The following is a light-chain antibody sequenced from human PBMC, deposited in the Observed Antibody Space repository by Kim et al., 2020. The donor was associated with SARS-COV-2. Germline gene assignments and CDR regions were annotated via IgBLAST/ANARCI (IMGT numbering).Light chain of an antibody. CDR2: QDT. Sequence: SYELTQPPSVSVSPGQTASITCSGDNLGDRYACWYQQRPGQSPVLVIYQDTKRPSGIPERFSGSNSGNTATLSISGTQAMDEADYYCQACDNSTYVFGTGTKVTVL. CDR3: QACDNSTYV. CDR1: NLGDRY. J-gene: IGLJ1*01. V-gene: IGLV3-1*01.